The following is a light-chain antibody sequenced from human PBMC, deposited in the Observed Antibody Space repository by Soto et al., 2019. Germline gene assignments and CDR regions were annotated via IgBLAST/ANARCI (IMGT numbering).Light chain of an antibody. Sequence: DIQMTQSPDSLSASVGDRVTISCRASQTISSWLAWYQQKPGKAPRLLIYDASTLQGGVPSRFSGRGSGTEFTLTVTSLQPEDFASYFCQQYDKYSTFGHGTKV. CDR2: DAS. CDR1: QTISSW. CDR3: QQYDKYST. J-gene: IGKJ1*01. V-gene: IGKV1-5*01.